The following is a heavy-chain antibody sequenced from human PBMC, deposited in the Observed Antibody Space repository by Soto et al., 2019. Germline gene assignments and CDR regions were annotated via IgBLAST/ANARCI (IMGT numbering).Heavy chain of an antibody. CDR3: AREVAAAGHPYFDY. CDR2: IGTAGDT. Sequence: EVQLVESGGGLVQPGGSLRLSCATSGFAFSSYDMHWVRQATGKGLEWVSAIGTAGDTYYPGSVKGRFTISRENAKNSLNLKMNSLRAGDTAVYYCAREVAAAGHPYFDYWGQGTLVTVSS. D-gene: IGHD6-13*01. J-gene: IGHJ4*02. CDR1: GFAFSSYD. V-gene: IGHV3-13*01.